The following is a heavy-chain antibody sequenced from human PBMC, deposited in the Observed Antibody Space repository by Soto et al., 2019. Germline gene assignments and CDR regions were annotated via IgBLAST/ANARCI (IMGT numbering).Heavy chain of an antibody. CDR2: IYYSGST. D-gene: IGHD2-21*01. CDR3: ARARLWWSRGRYFDY. CDR1: GGSISSGDYY. Sequence: PSETLSLTCTVSGGSISSGDYYWSWIRQPPGKGLEWIGYIYYSGSTYYNPSLKSRVTISVDTSKNQFSLKLSSVTAADTAVYYCARARLWWSRGRYFDYWGQGTLVTVS. V-gene: IGHV4-30-4*01. J-gene: IGHJ4*02.